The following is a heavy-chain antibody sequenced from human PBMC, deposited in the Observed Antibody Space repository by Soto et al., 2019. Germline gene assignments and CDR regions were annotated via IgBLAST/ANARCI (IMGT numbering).Heavy chain of an antibody. CDR3: AKDSSVVCGGGSCYWYCDL. D-gene: IGHD2-15*01. CDR2: ISWNSGSI. J-gene: IGHJ2*01. V-gene: IGHV3-9*01. Sequence: EVQLVESGGGLVQPGRSLRLSCAASGFTFDDYAMHWVRQAPGKGLEWVSGISWNSGSIGYADSVKGRFTISRDNAKNSLYLQMNSLRAEDTALYYCAKDSSVVCGGGSCYWYCDLWGRGTLVTVSS. CDR1: GFTFDDYA.